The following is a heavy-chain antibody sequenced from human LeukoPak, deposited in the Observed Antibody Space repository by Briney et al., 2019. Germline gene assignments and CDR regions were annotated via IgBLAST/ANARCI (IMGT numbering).Heavy chain of an antibody. CDR3: ARDGVDYSFDY. CDR2: IYSGGGGST. Sequence: GGSLRLSCAASGFTVSSNYMNWVRQAPGKGLEWVSVIYSGGGGSTYYADSVKGRFTISRDNSKNTLYLQMNSQRAEDTAVYYCARDGVDYSFDYWGQGTLVTVSS. V-gene: IGHV3-53*01. D-gene: IGHD4-11*01. J-gene: IGHJ4*02. CDR1: GFTVSSNY.